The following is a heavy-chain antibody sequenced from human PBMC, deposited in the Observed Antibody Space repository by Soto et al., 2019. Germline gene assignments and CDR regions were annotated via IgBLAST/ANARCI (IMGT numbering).Heavy chain of an antibody. D-gene: IGHD2-21*01. CDR3: ARDNPLLAHSQTRYYYGMDV. J-gene: IGHJ6*02. CDR1: GYTFTSYG. V-gene: IGHV1-18*01. CDR2: ISAYNGNT. Sequence: ASVKVSCKASGYTFTSYGISWVRQAPGQGLEWMGWISAYNGNTNYAQKLQGRVTMTTDTSTSTAYMELRSLRSDDTAVYYCARDNPLLAHSQTRYYYGMDVWGQGTTVTVSS.